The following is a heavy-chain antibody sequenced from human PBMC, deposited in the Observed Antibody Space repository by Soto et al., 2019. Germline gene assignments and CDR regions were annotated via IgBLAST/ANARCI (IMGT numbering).Heavy chain of an antibody. CDR2: ISYDGGNK. CDR3: AKDGGVGGYEILTGYYYYYGMDV. D-gene: IGHD3-9*01. CDR1: GFTFSSYG. Sequence: PGGSLRLSCAASGFTFSSYGMHWVRQAPGKGLEWVAIISYDGGNKYYADPVKGRFTISRDNSKNTLYLQMNSLRTEDTAVYYCAKDGGVGGYEILTGYYYYYGMDVWGQGTTVTSP. J-gene: IGHJ6*02. V-gene: IGHV3-30*18.